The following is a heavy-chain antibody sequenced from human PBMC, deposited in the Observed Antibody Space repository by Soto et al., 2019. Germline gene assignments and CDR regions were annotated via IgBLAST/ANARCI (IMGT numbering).Heavy chain of an antibody. CDR1: GYTFTSYA. J-gene: IGHJ5*02. Sequence: GASVKVSCKASGYTFTSYAMHWVRHAPGQRLEWMGWINAGNGNTKYSQSFQGRVTITRDTSANTAYMELSSLRSEDTAVYYCAREVPVVMSNCFDHWGQGTLVTVSS. CDR2: INAGNGNT. CDR3: AREVPVVMSNCFDH. D-gene: IGHD2-2*01. V-gene: IGHV1-3*01.